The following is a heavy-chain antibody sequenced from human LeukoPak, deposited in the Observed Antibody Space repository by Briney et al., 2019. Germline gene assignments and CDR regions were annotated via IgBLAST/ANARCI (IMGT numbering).Heavy chain of an antibody. CDR2: IRSKANRYAT. CDR1: GFIFSNTW. D-gene: IGHD3-3*01. CDR3: TRPLRFLEWLLEEFDH. V-gene: IGHV3-73*01. J-gene: IGHJ5*02. Sequence: GGSLRLSCAASGFIFSNTWMNWVRQAPGKGLEWVGRIRSKANRYATAYAASVKGRFTISRHDSKNTAYLQMNSLKTEDTAVYYCTRPLRFLEWLLEEFDHWGQGTLVTVSS.